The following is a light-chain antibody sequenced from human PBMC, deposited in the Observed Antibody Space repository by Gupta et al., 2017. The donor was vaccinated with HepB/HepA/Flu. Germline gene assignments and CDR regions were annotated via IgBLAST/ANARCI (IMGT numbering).Light chain of an antibody. CDR2: WAS. J-gene: IGKJ1*01. CDR1: QSVLYSSDNKHN. Sequence: DIVMTQSPDSLAASLGERATINCKSSQSVLYSSDNKHNLGWYQQKPGQPPKLLIYWASTRESVVPDRFSGSGSGTDFTLTISSMQAEDVAVYYCQQYYDTPWTFGQGTKVEIK. CDR3: QQYYDTPWT. V-gene: IGKV4-1*01.